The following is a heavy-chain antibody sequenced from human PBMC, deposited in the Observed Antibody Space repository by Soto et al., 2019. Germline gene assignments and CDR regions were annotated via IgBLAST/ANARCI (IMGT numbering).Heavy chain of an antibody. CDR3: ARKHSLDYIRWGLDP. CDR2: INPKSDDT. V-gene: IGHV1-2*02. CDR1: GYPFSDNQ. Sequence: QVQLVQSGSEVKKPGASVKVSCKASGYPFSDNQIHWLRRAPVQGLEWMGRINPKSDDTNYAQKFQGRVTMTRDTSIDTAYLELTGLTSDDTATYYCARKHSLDYIRWGLDPWGKGTLVTVSS. J-gene: IGHJ5*02. D-gene: IGHD4-4*01.